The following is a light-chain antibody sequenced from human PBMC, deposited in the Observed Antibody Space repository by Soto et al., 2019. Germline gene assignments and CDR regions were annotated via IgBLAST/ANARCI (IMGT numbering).Light chain of an antibody. V-gene: IGKV3-11*01. J-gene: IGKJ4*01. CDR1: QSVGRN. Sequence: EIVLTQSPATLSLSPGERATLSCRASQSVGRNLAWYQQKPGQAPGLLIYDASKRATGIPARFSASGSGTDFTLTISSLEPEDSAVYYCQQRSNWPPTFGGGTKVEIK. CDR2: DAS. CDR3: QQRSNWPPT.